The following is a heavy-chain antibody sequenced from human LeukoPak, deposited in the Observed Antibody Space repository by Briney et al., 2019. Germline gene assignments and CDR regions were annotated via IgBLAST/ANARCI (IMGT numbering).Heavy chain of an antibody. J-gene: IGHJ3*02. Sequence: GGSLRLSCAVSGFTFSSYAMFWVRQAPGKGLECVSSISGSGGSTYYTDSVKGRFTISRDNSKNTLYLQTNSLRAEDTAVYYCAKVRRMASIPAGAFDIWGQGTMVAVSS. D-gene: IGHD5-24*01. CDR3: AKVRRMASIPAGAFDI. CDR1: GFTFSSYA. V-gene: IGHV3-23*01. CDR2: ISGSGGST.